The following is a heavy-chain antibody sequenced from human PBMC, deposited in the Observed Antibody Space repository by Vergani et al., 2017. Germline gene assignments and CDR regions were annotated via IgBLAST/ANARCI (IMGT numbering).Heavy chain of an antibody. D-gene: IGHD3-16*01. V-gene: IGHV3-30*02. CDR1: GFTLSNHD. J-gene: IGHJ4*02. CDR3: AKHFRGWGIDY. CDR2: IQFDGSNQ. Sequence: QVQLVESGGGVVQRGGSLRLSCATSGFTLSNHDMQWIRQGPGKGLEFVAFIQFDGSNQYYADSVKGRFTLSRDLSKNTLYQQMNSLRTDDTATYYCAKHFRGWGIDYWCQGTQVIVSS.